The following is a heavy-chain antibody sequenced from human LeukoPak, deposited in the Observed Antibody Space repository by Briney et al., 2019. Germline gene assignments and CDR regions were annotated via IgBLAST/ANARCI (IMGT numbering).Heavy chain of an antibody. CDR2: MSNSGSS. V-gene: IGHV4-59*12. CDR3: ARALNPLPGTYYFDY. CDR1: GGSIGAYY. D-gene: IGHD2-15*01. J-gene: IGHJ4*02. Sequence: TPSGTLSLTCTVSGGSIGAYYWSWIRQPPGKGLEWIGYMSNSGSSNYNPSLKGRLSISVDTSKSQFSLNLSSVTAADTAVYYCARALNPLPGTYYFDYWGQGTLVTVSS.